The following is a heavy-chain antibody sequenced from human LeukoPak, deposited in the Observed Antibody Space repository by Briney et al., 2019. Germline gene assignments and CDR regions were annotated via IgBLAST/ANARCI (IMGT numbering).Heavy chain of an antibody. Sequence: SVTVSCKASGGTFSSYAISWVRQAPGQGLEWMGRIIPILGIANYAQKFQGRVTITADKSTSTAYMELSSLRSEDTAVYYCARGAWRYSSSWTPVGATACDYWGQGTLVTVSS. D-gene: IGHD6-13*01. J-gene: IGHJ4*02. CDR1: GGTFSSYA. CDR2: IIPILGIA. V-gene: IGHV1-69*04. CDR3: ARGAWRYSSSWTPVGATACDY.